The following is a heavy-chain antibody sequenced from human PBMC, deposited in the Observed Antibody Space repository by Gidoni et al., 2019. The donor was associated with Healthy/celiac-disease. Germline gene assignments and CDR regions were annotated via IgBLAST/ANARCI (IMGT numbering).Heavy chain of an antibody. J-gene: IGHJ5*02. CDR1: GYSISSGYY. CDR3: ARDPYDFWSGYGWFDP. CDR2: IYHSGST. V-gene: IGHV4-38-2*02. Sequence: QVQLQESGPGLVKPSETLSLTCTVSGYSISSGYYWGWIRQPPGKGLEWIGSIYHSGSTYYNPSLKSRVTISVDTSKNQFSLKLSSVTAADTAVYYCARDPYDFWSGYGWFDPWGQGTLVTVSS. D-gene: IGHD3-3*01.